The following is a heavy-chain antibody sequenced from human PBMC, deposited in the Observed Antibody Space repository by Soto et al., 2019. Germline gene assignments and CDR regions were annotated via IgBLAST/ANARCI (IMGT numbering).Heavy chain of an antibody. CDR1: GFTFDEYA. CDR2: ITWNSGNI. V-gene: IGHV3-9*01. J-gene: IGHJ4*02. D-gene: IGHD6-13*01. CDR3: ARSGRVGIAAGGTGRAFDY. Sequence: EVQLVESGGGLVQPGRSLRLSCAASGFTFDEYAMHWVRQVPGKGLEWVSGITWNSGNIGYADSVKGRFTISRDSAKNSLYLQMSSLRAEDAAFYYCARSGRVGIAAGGTGRAFDYWGQGTLVTVSS.